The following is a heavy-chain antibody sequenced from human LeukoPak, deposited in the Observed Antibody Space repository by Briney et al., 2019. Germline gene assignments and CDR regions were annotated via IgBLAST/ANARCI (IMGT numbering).Heavy chain of an antibody. J-gene: IGHJ6*03. CDR1: GGSISSYY. CDR2: IYYSWST. Sequence: SETLSLTCTVSGGSISSYYWSWIRQPPGKGLEWIGYIYYSWSTNYNPSLKSRVTISVDTSKNQFSLKLSSVTAADTAVYYCARVYGSSYFYYYYMDVWGKGTTVTIS. CDR3: ARVYGSSYFYYYYMDV. V-gene: IGHV4-59*01. D-gene: IGHD2-8*02.